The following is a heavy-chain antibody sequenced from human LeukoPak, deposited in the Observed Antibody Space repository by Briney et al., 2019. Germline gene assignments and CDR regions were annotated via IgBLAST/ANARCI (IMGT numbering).Heavy chain of an antibody. J-gene: IGHJ2*01. V-gene: IGHV4-61*02. CDR3: ARTWVTGTLELLSLGRSEWYFDL. D-gene: IGHD1-20*01. CDR2: IHTSGST. CDR1: GGSISSGNYY. Sequence: PSQTLSLTCTVSGGSISSGNYYWSWIRRPAGKGLEWIGRIHTSGSTNYNPSLKSRVTISVDTSKNQFSLKLSSVTAADTAVYYCARTWVTGTLELLSLGRSEWYFDLWGRGTLVTVSS.